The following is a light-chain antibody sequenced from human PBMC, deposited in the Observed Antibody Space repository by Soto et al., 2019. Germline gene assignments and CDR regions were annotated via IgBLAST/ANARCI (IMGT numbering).Light chain of an antibody. CDR1: GSNIGTNT. V-gene: IGLV1-44*01. J-gene: IGLJ2*01. CDR3: LAWHDSLNGLVV. Sequence: QSVLTQPPSASGTPGQRVSISCSGSGSNIGTNTVNWYQQLPGTAPKLLIYSNNQRPSGVPDRFSGSKSGPSASLAISGLQSQDEAFYYCLAWHDSLNGLVVFGGGTQRTVL. CDR2: SNN.